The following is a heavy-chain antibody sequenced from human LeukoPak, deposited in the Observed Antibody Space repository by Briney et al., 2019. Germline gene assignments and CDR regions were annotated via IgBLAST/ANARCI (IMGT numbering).Heavy chain of an antibody. CDR3: ARAKAAGSYDF. CDR1: GSSIGRHY. Sequence: SETLSLTCSVSGSSIGRHYWTWIRQPPGKGLEWIGYTHFSGSSNYNPSLKSRATTSLDRAKKQISLTLTSVTAADTAVYFCARAKAAGSYDFWGQGTLVIVSS. J-gene: IGHJ4*02. D-gene: IGHD6-13*01. V-gene: IGHV4-59*11. CDR2: THFSGSS.